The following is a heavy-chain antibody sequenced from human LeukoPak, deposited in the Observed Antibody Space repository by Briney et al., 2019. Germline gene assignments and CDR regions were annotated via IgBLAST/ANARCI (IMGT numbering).Heavy chain of an antibody. CDR2: INHSGST. Sequence: SETLSLTCAVYGGSFSGYYWSWLRQPPGKGLEWIGEINHSGSTNYNPSLKSRVTISVDTSKNQFSLKLSSVTAADTAVYYCARVAYCSGGSCYYPSSPKTTNYYYYYYMDVWGKGTTVTVSS. CDR1: GGSFSGYY. D-gene: IGHD2-15*01. V-gene: IGHV4-34*01. J-gene: IGHJ6*03. CDR3: ARVAYCSGGSCYYPSSPKTTNYYYYYYMDV.